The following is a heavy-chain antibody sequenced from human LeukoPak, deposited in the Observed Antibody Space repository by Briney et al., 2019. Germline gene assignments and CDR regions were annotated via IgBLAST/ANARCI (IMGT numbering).Heavy chain of an antibody. CDR2: IYYSGST. Sequence: SETLSLTCTVSGGSISSHYWSWIRQPPGKGLEWIGYIYYSGSTNYNPSLKSRVTISVDTSKNQFSLKLSSVTAADTAVYYCARSLPITSYSYAFDYWGQGTLVTVPS. V-gene: IGHV4-59*11. J-gene: IGHJ4*02. D-gene: IGHD5-18*01. CDR1: GGSISSHY. CDR3: ARSLPITSYSYAFDY.